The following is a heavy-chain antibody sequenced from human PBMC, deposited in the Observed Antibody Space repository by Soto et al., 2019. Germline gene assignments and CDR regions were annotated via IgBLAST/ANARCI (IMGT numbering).Heavy chain of an antibody. V-gene: IGHV3-48*01. CDR1: GFTVSSYS. CDR2: ISSSSSTI. CDR3: ARDTVVAATPFDY. D-gene: IGHD2-15*01. Sequence: EVQLVESGGGLVQPGGSLRLSCAASGFTVSSYSMNWVRQAPGKGLEWVSYISSSSSTIYYADSVKGRFTISRDNAKNSLYLQMNSLRAEDTAVYYCARDTVVAATPFDYWGQGTLVTVSS. J-gene: IGHJ4*02.